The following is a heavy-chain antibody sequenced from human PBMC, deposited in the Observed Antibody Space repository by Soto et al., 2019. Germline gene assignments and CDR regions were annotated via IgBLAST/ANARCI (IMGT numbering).Heavy chain of an antibody. V-gene: IGHV1-2*02. CDR2: INPNSDDT. CDR3: ARDARGTRGFDQMDI. D-gene: IGHD3-9*01. J-gene: IGHJ6*02. Sequence: ATVKVSCKAYGYIFTGYHIHWVRQAPGRGLEWMGWINPNSDDTEYTQTFQGRVTMNRATSFNLVYMEMSGLLSDDTAVYYRARDARGTRGFDQMDIWGQGCTVTDS. CDR1: GYIFTGYH.